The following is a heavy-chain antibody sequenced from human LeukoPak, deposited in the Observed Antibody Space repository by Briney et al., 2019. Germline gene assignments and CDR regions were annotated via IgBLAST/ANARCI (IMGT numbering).Heavy chain of an antibody. CDR2: IHTNANT. D-gene: IGHD1-26*01. J-gene: IGHJ4*02. CDR3: AREGGSYRSFDY. Sequence: PSETLSLTCTISVGAISACYWNWMRQPAGKALEGIGRIHTNANTHYNPSLKSRATMSADTSNNQFSLNVSSVTAADTAVYYCAREGGSYRSFDYWGQGTLVTVSS. CDR1: VGAISACY. V-gene: IGHV4-4*07.